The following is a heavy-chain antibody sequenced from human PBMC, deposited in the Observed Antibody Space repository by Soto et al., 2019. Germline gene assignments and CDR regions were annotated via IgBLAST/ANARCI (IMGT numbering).Heavy chain of an antibody. J-gene: IGHJ4*02. CDR3: EHMIEGAFFDY. CDR1: WVSLSTSGMG. Sequence: XGPTLGIMRQTRTLTCTFSWVSLSTSGMGVCCIRQPPGKALEWLALVYWDDDKRYSPSLKSRLTVTKDTSKNQVVLTMTYMDPVDTATYHCEHMIEGAFFDYWGQGTLVTVSS. V-gene: IGHV2-5*02. D-gene: IGHD2-21*01. CDR2: VYWDDDK.